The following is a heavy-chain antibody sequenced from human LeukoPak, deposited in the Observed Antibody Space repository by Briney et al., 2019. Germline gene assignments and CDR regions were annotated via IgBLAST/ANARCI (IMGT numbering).Heavy chain of an antibody. J-gene: IGHJ3*02. Sequence: SETLSLTCTVSGGSISSYYWSWIRRPPGKGLEWIGYIYYSGSTNYNPSLKSRVTISVDTSKNQFSLKLSSVTAADTAVYYCAKSPFVVYARVAFDIWGQGTMVTVSS. V-gene: IGHV4-59*01. CDR1: GGSISSYY. CDR3: AKSPFVVYARVAFDI. CDR2: IYYSGST. D-gene: IGHD2-8*02.